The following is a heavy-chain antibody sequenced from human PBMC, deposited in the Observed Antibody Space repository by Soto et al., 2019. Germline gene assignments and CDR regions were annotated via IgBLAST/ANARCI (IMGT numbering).Heavy chain of an antibody. V-gene: IGHV1-69*04. D-gene: IGHD2-15*01. CDR1: GGTFSSYT. CDR3: ARDRRGYCSGGSCGNDAFDI. J-gene: IGHJ3*02. CDR2: IIPILGIA. Sequence: SVKVSCKASGGTFSSYTISWVRQAPGQGLEWMGRIIPILGIANYAQKFQGRVTITADKSTSTAYMELSSLRSEDTAVYYCARDRRGYCSGGSCGNDAFDIWGQGTMVTVSS.